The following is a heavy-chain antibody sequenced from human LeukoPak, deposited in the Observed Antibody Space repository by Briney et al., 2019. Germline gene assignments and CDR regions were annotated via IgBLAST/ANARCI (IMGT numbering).Heavy chain of an antibody. CDR2: ISGGGHTT. Sequence: GGSLRLSCAASGFIFSDYYMTWIRQVPGKGLEYVSYISGGGHTTSYADSVKGRFTISRDNAKNSLYLQMNSLRSDDTAVYYCARDVLQLWFPDKVDWFDPWGQGTLVTVSS. V-gene: IGHV3-11*01. CDR1: GFIFSDYY. D-gene: IGHD5-18*01. J-gene: IGHJ5*02. CDR3: ARDVLQLWFPDKVDWFDP.